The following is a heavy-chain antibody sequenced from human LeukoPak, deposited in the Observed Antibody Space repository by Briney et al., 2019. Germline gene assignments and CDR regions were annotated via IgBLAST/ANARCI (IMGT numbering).Heavy chain of an antibody. CDR1: GGSISSGGYY. J-gene: IGHJ4*02. CDR2: IYYSGST. D-gene: IGHD2-15*01. CDR3: ASADLVEEGSWAFDY. Sequence: SETLSLTCTVSGGSISSGGYYWSWIRQHPGEGLEWIGYIYYSGSTYYNPSLKSRVTISVDTSKNQFSLKLSSVTAADTAVYYCASADLVEEGSWAFDYWGQGTLVTVSS. V-gene: IGHV4-31*03.